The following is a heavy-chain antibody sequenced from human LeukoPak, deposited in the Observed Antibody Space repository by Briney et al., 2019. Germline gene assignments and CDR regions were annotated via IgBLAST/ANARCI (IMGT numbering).Heavy chain of an antibody. CDR1: GFSLGSYT. Sequence: GGSLRLSCEASGFSLGSYTMDGVRQAPGKGLEWVSYINTKSDSTYYADSVKGRFTISRDNGMNSLFLQMNSLRPEDTAVYYSARDRTEKGWAPGDLWGQGTMVIVSS. D-gene: IGHD3/OR15-3a*01. CDR2: INTKSDST. V-gene: IGHV3-48*01. J-gene: IGHJ3*01. CDR3: ARDRTEKGWAPGDL.